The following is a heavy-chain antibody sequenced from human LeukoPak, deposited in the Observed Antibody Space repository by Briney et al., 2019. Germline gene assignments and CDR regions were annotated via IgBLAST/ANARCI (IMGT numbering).Heavy chain of an antibody. CDR2: IIPIFGTA. J-gene: IGHJ5*02. CDR3: ARDGLSPMIVATGYNWFDP. Sequence: ASVKVSCKASGGTFSSYAISWVRQAPGQGLEWMGGIIPIFGTANYAQKFQGRVTITADESTSTAYMELSSLRSEDTAVYYCARDGLSPMIVATGYNWFDPWGQGTLVTVSS. D-gene: IGHD3-22*01. CDR1: GGTFSSYA. V-gene: IGHV1-69*13.